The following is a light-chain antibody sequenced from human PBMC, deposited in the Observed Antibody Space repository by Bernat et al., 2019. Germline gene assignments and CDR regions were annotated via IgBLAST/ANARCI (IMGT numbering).Light chain of an antibody. CDR1: SSNIGRNY. CDR2: RNN. J-gene: IGLJ2*01. V-gene: IGLV1-47*01. Sequence: QSVLTQPPSASGAPGQRVIISCSGSSSNIGRNYVYWYQQLPGTAPKLVIYRNNQRPSGAPDRISATKSGTSASLAISGLRFEDEAIYYCETWDDSLSVAFGGGTKVTVL. CDR3: ETWDDSLSVA.